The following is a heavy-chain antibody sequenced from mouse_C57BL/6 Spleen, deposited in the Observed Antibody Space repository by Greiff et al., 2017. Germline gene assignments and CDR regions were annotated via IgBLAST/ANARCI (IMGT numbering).Heavy chain of an antibody. J-gene: IGHJ2*01. D-gene: IGHD4-1*01. CDR3: TREGTGTSNYFDY. Sequence: QVQLQQSGAELVRPGASVTLSCKASGYTFTDYEMHWVKQTPVHGLEWIGAIDPETGGTAYNQKFKGKAILTADKSSSTAYMELRSLTSEDSAVYYCTREGTGTSNYFDYWGQGTTLTVSS. V-gene: IGHV1-15*01. CDR1: GYTFTDYE. CDR2: IDPETGGT.